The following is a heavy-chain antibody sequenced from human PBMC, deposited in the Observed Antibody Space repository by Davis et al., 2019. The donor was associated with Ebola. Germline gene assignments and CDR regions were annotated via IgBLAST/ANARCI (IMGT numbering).Heavy chain of an antibody. V-gene: IGHV4-61*08. CDR2: IYYTGTT. J-gene: IGHJ4*02. Sequence: SETLSLTCTVSGGSISSGGYYWSWIRQHPGKGLEWIGYIYYTGTTNYNPSLKSRATILIDTSKNQFSLKLRSVTAADTAVYYCARHTYQSPGVDWGQGTLATVSS. CDR1: GGSISSGGYY. D-gene: IGHD2-2*01. CDR3: ARHTYQSPGVD.